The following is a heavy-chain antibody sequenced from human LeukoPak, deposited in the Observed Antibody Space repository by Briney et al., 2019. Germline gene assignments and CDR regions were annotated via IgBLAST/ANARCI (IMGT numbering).Heavy chain of an antibody. CDR3: ARVAEAAAFDY. V-gene: IGHV3-11*04. CDR2: ISSSGSTI. J-gene: IGHJ4*02. Sequence: PGGSLRLSCAASGFTFSDYYMSWIRQAPGKGLEWVSYISSSGSTIYYADSVKGRFTISRDNAKSSLYLQMNSLRADDTAVYYCARVAEAAAFDYWGQGTLVTVSS. CDR1: GFTFSDYY. D-gene: IGHD6-13*01.